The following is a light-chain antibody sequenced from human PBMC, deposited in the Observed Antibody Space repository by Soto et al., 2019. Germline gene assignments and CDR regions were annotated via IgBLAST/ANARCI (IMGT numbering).Light chain of an antibody. CDR3: QQDDSWPRT. V-gene: IGKV3-15*01. Sequence: EIVMTQSPATLSVSPGESATLSCRASQSVSSNLAWYQQMPGQAPRLLIYGASTRATGIPARFSGSGSGTEFTLTISSLQSEDFATYFCQQDDSWPRTFGQGPKVEIK. CDR1: QSVSSN. J-gene: IGKJ1*01. CDR2: GAS.